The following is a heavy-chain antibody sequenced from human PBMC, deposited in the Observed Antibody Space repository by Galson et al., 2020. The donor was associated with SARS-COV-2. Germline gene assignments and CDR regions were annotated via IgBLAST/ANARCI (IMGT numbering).Heavy chain of an antibody. Sequence: TGGSLRLSCAASGFTFSSYAMHWVRQAPGKGLEWVAVISYDGSNKYYADSVKGRFTISRDNSKNTLYLQMNSLRAEDTAVYYCARIEIGYSGSPTVFDVWGQGTMVTVSS. CDR2: ISYDGSNK. V-gene: IGHV3-30-3*01. CDR3: ARIEIGYSGSPTVFDV. J-gene: IGHJ3*01. CDR1: GFTFSSYA. D-gene: IGHD5-12*01.